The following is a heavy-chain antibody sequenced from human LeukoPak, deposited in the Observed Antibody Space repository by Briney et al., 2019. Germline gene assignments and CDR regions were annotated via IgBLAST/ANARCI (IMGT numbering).Heavy chain of an antibody. CDR3: AKPYDSSGYYFNFDY. V-gene: IGHV3-23*01. J-gene: IGHJ4*02. CDR1: EFTFSSYA. D-gene: IGHD3-22*01. Sequence: GGSLRLSCAASEFTFSSYAMSWVRQAPGKGLEWVSSISGSGAYTYDADSVKGRFTISRDNSKNTLYLQMNSLRAEDTAVYYCAKPYDSSGYYFNFDYWGQGTLVTVSS. CDR2: ISGSGAYT.